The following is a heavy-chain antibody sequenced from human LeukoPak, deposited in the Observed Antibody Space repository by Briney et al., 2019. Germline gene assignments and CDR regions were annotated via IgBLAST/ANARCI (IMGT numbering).Heavy chain of an antibody. V-gene: IGHV4-39*01. Sequence: SSETLSLTCTVSGGSLISSNSYWGWIRQPPGQTLEWIGSIYSGGSTSYNPSLKSRVTISVDTSKNQFSLILTSVTAADTAVYYCARQTGAGLFILPGGQGTLVTVSS. D-gene: IGHD3-3*01. CDR3: ARQTGAGLFILP. CDR1: GGSLISSNSY. J-gene: IGHJ4*02. CDR2: IYSGGST.